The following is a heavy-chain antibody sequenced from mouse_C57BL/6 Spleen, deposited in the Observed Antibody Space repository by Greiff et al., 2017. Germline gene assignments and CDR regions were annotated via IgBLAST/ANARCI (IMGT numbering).Heavy chain of an antibody. CDR2: INPGSGGT. D-gene: IGHD2-1*01. Sequence: VKLQESGAELVRPGTSVKVSCKASGYAFTNYLIEWVKQRPGQGLEWIGVINPGSGGTNYNEKFKGKATLTADKSSSTAYMQLSSLTSEDSAVYFCARGNYGKQGYFDVWGTGTTVTVSS. CDR1: GYAFTNYL. CDR3: ARGNYGKQGYFDV. J-gene: IGHJ1*03. V-gene: IGHV1-54*01.